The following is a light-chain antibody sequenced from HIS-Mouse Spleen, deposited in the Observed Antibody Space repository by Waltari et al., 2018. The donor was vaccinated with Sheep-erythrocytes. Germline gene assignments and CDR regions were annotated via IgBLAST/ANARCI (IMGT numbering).Light chain of an antibody. J-gene: IGKJ4*01. CDR1: RSVSSY. V-gene: IGKV3-11*01. CDR3: QQRSNWLT. Sequence: IVLTQSPATLSLSPGERATLSCRASRSVSSYLAWYQQKPGQAPRLLIYDASNSATGIPARFSGSGSGTDFTLTSSSLEPEDFAVYHCQQRSNWLTFGGGTKVESK. CDR2: DAS.